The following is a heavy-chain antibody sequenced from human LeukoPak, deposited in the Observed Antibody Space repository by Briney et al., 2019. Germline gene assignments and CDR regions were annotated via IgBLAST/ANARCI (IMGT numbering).Heavy chain of an antibody. Sequence: SETLSLTCAVYGGSFSGYYWSWIRQPPGKGLEWIGEINHSGSTNYNPSLKSRVTISVDTSKNQFSLKLSSVTAADTAVYYCARYYYDSSGYYGYCFDYWGQGTLVTVSS. V-gene: IGHV4-34*01. CDR3: ARYYYDSSGYYGYCFDY. CDR1: GGSFSGYY. J-gene: IGHJ4*02. CDR2: INHSGST. D-gene: IGHD3-22*01.